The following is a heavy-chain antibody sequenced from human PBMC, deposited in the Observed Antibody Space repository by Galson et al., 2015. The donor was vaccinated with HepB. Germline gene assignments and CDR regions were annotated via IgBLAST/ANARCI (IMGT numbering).Heavy chain of an antibody. CDR2: ISWNSGSI. J-gene: IGHJ4*02. V-gene: IGHV3-9*01. D-gene: IGHD2-15*01. CDR3: AKADRSGGSCYSSPFDY. CDR1: GFTFDDYA. Sequence: SLRLSCAASGFTFDDYAMHWVRQAPGKGLEWVSGISWNSGSIGYADSVKGRFTISRDNAKNSLYLQMNSLRAEDTALYYCAKADRSGGSCYSSPFDYWGQGTLVTVSS.